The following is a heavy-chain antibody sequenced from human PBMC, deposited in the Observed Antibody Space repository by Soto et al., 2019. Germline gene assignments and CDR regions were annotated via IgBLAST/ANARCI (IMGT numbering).Heavy chain of an antibody. CDR3: ARGLRITIFGVVTQDAFDI. D-gene: IGHD3-3*01. CDR2: IYYSGST. V-gene: IGHV4-31*03. CDR1: GGSISSGGYY. Sequence: SETLSLTCTVSGGSISSGGYYWSWIRQHPGKGLEWIGYIYYSGSTYYNPSLKSRVTISVDTSKNQFSLKLSSVTAADTAVYYCARGLRITIFGVVTQDAFDIWGQGTMVTVSS. J-gene: IGHJ3*02.